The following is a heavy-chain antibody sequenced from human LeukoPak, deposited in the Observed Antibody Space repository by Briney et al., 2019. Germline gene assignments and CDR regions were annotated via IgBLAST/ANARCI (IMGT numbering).Heavy chain of an antibody. CDR1: GGSISSYY. J-gene: IGHJ4*02. V-gene: IGHV4-59*01. Sequence: PSETLSLTCTVSGGSISSYYWSWIRQPPGKGLEWIGYIYYSGSTNYNPSLKSRVTISVDTSKNQFSLKLSSVTAADTAVYYCGRIGHEDYYFDYWGQGTLVTVSS. CDR3: GRIGHEDYYFDY. CDR2: IYYSGST.